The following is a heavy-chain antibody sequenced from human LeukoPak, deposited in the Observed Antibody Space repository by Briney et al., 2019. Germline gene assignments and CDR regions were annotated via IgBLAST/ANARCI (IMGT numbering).Heavy chain of an antibody. V-gene: IGHV5-51*01. CDR3: ARHRAIGVRGVPWVGPNWFDP. CDR2: IYSGDFDT. D-gene: IGHD3-10*01. CDR1: GYSFTSYW. J-gene: IGHJ5*02. Sequence: GESLQISCHGSGYSFTSYWIAWVRQMPGKGLDWMGMIYSGDFDTRYSPSFQGQVTISADKSISTAYLQWSSLKASDTAMYYCARHRAIGVRGVPWVGPNWFDPWGQGTLVTVSS.